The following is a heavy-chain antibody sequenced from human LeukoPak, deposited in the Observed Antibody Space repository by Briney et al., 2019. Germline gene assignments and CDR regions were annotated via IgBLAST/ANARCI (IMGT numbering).Heavy chain of an antibody. D-gene: IGHD6-13*01. CDR3: ARGDSSSWSFKI. V-gene: IGHV4-30-4*01. CDR1: GGSFSSGDYY. Sequence: SETLSLTCTVSGGSFSSGDYYWSWIRQPPGKGLEWIAYIYYSGSTYYNPSLKSRVSISVDTSKNQFSLKPSSVTAADTAVYYCARGDSSSWSFKIWGQGTLVTVSS. J-gene: IGHJ4*02. CDR2: IYYSGST.